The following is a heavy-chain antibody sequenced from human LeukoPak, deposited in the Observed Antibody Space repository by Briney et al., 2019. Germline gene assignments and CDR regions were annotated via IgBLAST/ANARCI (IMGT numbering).Heavy chain of an antibody. J-gene: IGHJ6*02. D-gene: IGHD3-16*01. CDR2: INHNGNVN. CDR1: GFTFSSYW. CDR3: ARGGGLDV. Sequence: GGFLRLSCAASGFTFSSYWMNWARQAPGKGLEWVASINHNGNVNYYVDSVKGRFTISRDNAKNSLYLQMSNLRAEDTAVYFCARGGGLDVWGQGATVTVSS. V-gene: IGHV3-7*03.